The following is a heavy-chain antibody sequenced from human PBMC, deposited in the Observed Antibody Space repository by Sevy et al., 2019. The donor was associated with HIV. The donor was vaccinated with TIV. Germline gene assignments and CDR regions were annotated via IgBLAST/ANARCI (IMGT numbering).Heavy chain of an antibody. V-gene: IGHV1-18*01. CDR1: GYTFTSYG. Sequence: ASVKVSCKASGYTFTSYGISWVRQAPGQGLEWMGWISAYNGNTNYAQKLQGRVTMTTDTSTSAAYMELRSLRSDDTAVYYCARWVSETWIQLWFLDYWGQGTLVTVSS. J-gene: IGHJ4*02. D-gene: IGHD5-18*01. CDR2: ISAYNGNT. CDR3: ARWVSETWIQLWFLDY.